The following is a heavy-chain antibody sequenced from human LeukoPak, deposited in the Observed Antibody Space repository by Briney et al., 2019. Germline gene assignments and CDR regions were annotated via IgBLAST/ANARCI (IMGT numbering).Heavy chain of an antibody. CDR1: GFTFSSYA. D-gene: IGHD3-16*01. J-gene: IGHJ4*02. CDR2: ISGSGGST. V-gene: IGHV3-23*01. CDR3: ARVFLSSDDYVWGSFLGFDY. Sequence: GGSLRLSCAASGFTFSSYAMSWVRQAPGKGLEWVSAISGSGGSTYYAASVKGRFTISRDNAKNSLYLQMNSLRAEDTALYYCARVFLSSDDYVWGSFLGFDYWGQGTLVTVSS.